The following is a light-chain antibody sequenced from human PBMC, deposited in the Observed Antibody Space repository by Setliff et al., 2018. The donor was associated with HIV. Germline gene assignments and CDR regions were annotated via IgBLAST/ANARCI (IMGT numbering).Light chain of an antibody. CDR3: SSYGSGDALL. J-gene: IGLJ1*01. Sequence: SALTQPASVSGSPGQSITISCTGSSSDVGGYDYVSWYRQYPDKAPHLIIFDVTNRPSGVSNRFSGSKSGNTASMTISGLQAEDEAHFFCSSYGSGDALLFGTGTK. V-gene: IGLV2-14*03. CDR2: DVT. CDR1: SSDVGGYDY.